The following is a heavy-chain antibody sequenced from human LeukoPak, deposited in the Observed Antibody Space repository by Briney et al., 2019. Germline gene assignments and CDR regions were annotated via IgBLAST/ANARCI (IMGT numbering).Heavy chain of an antibody. CDR2: ISSSSSYI. V-gene: IGHV3-21*01. CDR3: ASWSYYYDSSGYYDYFDY. CDR1: GFTFSSHS. J-gene: IGHJ4*02. Sequence: GGSLRLSCAASGFTFSSHSMNWVRQAPGKELEWVSSISSSSSYIYYADSVKGRFTISRDNAKNSLYLQMNSLRAEDTAVYYCASWSYYYDSSGYYDYFDYWGQGTLVTVSS. D-gene: IGHD3-22*01.